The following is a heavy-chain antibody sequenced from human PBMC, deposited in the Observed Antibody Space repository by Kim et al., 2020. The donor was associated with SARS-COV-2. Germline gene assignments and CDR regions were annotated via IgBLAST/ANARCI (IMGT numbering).Heavy chain of an antibody. CDR3: ARVTMVVTAVTAFDY. D-gene: IGHD2-21*02. Sequence: PSLKSRVTISVDTSKNQFSLKLSSVTAADTAVYYCARVTMVVTAVTAFDYWGQGTLVTVSS. V-gene: IGHV4-31*02. J-gene: IGHJ4*02.